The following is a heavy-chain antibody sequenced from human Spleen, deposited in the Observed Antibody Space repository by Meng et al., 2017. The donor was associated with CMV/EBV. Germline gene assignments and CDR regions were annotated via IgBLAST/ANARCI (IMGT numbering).Heavy chain of an antibody. J-gene: IGHJ6*02. D-gene: IGHD6-13*01. Sequence: GESLKISCAASGFTFDDYGMSWVRLAPGKGLEWVFGINWNGGGTGYADAVKGRFTISRDNAKNSLYLQMNSLRAEDTALYYCARHIAVAGTWTSRLYYYYGMDVWGQGTTVTVSS. V-gene: IGHV3-20*04. CDR1: GFTFDDYG. CDR3: ARHIAVAGTWTSRLYYYYGMDV. CDR2: INWNGGGT.